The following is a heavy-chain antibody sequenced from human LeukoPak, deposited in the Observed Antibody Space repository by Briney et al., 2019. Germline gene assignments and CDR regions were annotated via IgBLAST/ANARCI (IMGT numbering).Heavy chain of an antibody. J-gene: IGHJ6*03. CDR3: ARGDGYNAVFSMDV. CDR1: GGSISSSSYY. Sequence: SETLSLTCTVSGGSISSSSYYWGWIRQPPGRGREWSGSIYYSASTYYNSSLKSRVTISVDTSKNRFSLKLSSVTAADTAVYYCARGDGYNAVFSMDVWGKGTTVTVSS. V-gene: IGHV4-39*07. D-gene: IGHD5-24*01. CDR2: IYYSAST.